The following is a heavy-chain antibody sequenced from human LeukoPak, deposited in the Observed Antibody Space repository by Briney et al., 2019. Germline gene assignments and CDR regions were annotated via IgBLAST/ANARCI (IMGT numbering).Heavy chain of an antibody. D-gene: IGHD5-24*01. CDR3: ARGEQEMATMSIDY. J-gene: IGHJ4*02. V-gene: IGHV3-48*01. CDR2: ISSLGSTI. Sequence: PGGSLRLSCAASGFTFSSYAMTWVRQAPGKGLEWVSYISSLGSTIYYADSVKGRFTISRDNAKNSLYLQMNSLRAEDTAVYYCARGEQEMATMSIDYWGQGTLVTLSS. CDR1: GFTFSSYA.